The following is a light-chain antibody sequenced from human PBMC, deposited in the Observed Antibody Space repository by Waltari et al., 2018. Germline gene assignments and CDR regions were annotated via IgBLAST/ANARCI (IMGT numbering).Light chain of an antibody. CDR3: QQSYTSPYT. CDR1: ESIGRY. CDR2: AAS. J-gene: IGKJ2*01. Sequence: DIQMTQSPSSLSASVGDRITITCRASESIGRYLNWYQQRPGTAPKLLIYAASNLQSGAPSRFSGSGPGTAFTLTISSLQPEDSATYYCQQSYTSPYTFGQGT. V-gene: IGKV1-39*01.